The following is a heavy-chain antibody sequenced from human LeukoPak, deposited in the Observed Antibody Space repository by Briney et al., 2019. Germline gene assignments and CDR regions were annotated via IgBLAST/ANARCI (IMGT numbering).Heavy chain of an antibody. Sequence: ASVNVSCKVSGYTLTELSMHWVRQPPGKGIEWKGGFDPEDVETIYAQKFQGRVTMTEDTSTDTAYMELSSLRSEDTAVYYCATGKGYSSGWDFDYWGQGTLVTVSS. CDR1: GYTLTELS. CDR3: ATGKGYSSGWDFDY. D-gene: IGHD6-19*01. CDR2: FDPEDVET. J-gene: IGHJ4*02. V-gene: IGHV1-24*01.